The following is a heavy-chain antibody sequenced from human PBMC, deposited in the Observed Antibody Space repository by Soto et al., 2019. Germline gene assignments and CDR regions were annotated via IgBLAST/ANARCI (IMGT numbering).Heavy chain of an antibody. CDR3: ARHIAVADDAFDI. J-gene: IGHJ3*02. Sequence: GESRKISCKGSGCRFTSYWIGWVRQMPGKGLEWMGIIYPGDSDTRYSPSFQGQVTISADKSISTAYLQWSSLKASDTAMYYCARHIAVADDAFDIWGQGTMVTVSS. CDR1: GCRFTSYW. D-gene: IGHD6-19*01. V-gene: IGHV5-51*01. CDR2: IYPGDSDT.